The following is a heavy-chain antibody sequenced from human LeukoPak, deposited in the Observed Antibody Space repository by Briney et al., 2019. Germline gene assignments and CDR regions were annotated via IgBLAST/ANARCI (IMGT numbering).Heavy chain of an antibody. CDR1: GXSISSYY. J-gene: IGHJ4*02. V-gene: IGHV4-59*08. CDR2: ISYSGTT. D-gene: IGHD1-26*01. CDR3: ARHENGGTYPMNY. Sequence: PSETLSLTCTVSGXSISSYYWSWIRQPPGKGLEWIGYISYSGTTNYNPSLNNRVTMSIDTSKNQFSLKLSSVTAADTAVYYCARHENGGTYPMNYWGQGTLVTVSS.